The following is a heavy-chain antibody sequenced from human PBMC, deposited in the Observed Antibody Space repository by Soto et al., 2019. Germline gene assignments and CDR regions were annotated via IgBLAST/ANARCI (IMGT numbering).Heavy chain of an antibody. Sequence: ASVKVSCKASGYTFTGYYMHWVRQAPGQGLEWMGWINPNSGGTNYVQKFQGWVTMTRDTSISTAYMELSRLRSDDTAVYYCAISSTAGTSTVDYWGQGTLVTVSS. CDR3: AISSTAGTSTVDY. J-gene: IGHJ4*02. CDR1: GYTFTGYY. V-gene: IGHV1-2*04. CDR2: INPNSGGT. D-gene: IGHD6-13*01.